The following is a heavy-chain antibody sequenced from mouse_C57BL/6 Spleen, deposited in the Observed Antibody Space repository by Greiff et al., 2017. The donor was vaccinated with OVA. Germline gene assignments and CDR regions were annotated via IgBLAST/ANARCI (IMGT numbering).Heavy chain of an antibody. CDR1: GYTFTSYW. Sequence: VKLQQPGAELVMPGASVKLSCKASGYTFTSYWMHWVKQRPGQGLEWIGEIDPSDSYTNYNQKFKGKSTLTVDKSSSTAYMQLSSLTSEDSAVYYCARKTDSNYDYAMDYWGQGTSVTVSS. V-gene: IGHV1-69*01. CDR3: ARKTDSNYDYAMDY. J-gene: IGHJ4*01. CDR2: IDPSDSYT. D-gene: IGHD2-5*01.